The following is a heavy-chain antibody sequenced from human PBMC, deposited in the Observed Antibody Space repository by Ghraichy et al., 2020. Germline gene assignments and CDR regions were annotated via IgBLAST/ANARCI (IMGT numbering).Heavy chain of an antibody. V-gene: IGHV3-21*01. J-gene: IGHJ6*02. CDR1: GFTFSSYS. CDR2: ISSSSSYI. CDR3: ARDVLPSGWYPLYYYYGMDV. D-gene: IGHD6-19*01. Sequence: GGSLRLSCAASGFTFSSYSMNWVRQAPGKGLEWVSSISSSSSYIYYADSVKGRFTISRDNAKNSLYLQMNSLRAEDTAVYYCARDVLPSGWYPLYYYYGMDVWGQGTTVTVSS.